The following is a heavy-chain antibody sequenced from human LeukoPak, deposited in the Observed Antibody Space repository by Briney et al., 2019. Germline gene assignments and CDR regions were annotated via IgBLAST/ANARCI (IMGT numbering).Heavy chain of an antibody. CDR2: ISGSGDYT. J-gene: IGHJ4*02. D-gene: IGHD1-1*01. Sequence: GGSLRLSCAASGFTFSTYAMSWVRQAPGKGLEWVSIISGSGDYTNYADSVKGRFTISRDNSKNTFYVQMNSLRAEDTAVYYCAKGNRSGSENWGQGTLVTVSS. CDR3: AKGNRSGSEN. CDR1: GFTFSTYA. V-gene: IGHV3-23*01.